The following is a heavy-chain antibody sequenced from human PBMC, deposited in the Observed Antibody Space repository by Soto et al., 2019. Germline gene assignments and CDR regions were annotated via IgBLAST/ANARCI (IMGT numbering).Heavy chain of an antibody. V-gene: IGHV3-23*01. CDR3: EKEYSTSFDY. D-gene: IGHD6-6*01. Sequence: XGALRRYCAASGVTLSNYAMNWVRQAPGKGLEWVSAISAGGSNTDYADSVKGRFTISSDNSKNTLYLQMNSLRAEDTTVYYCEKEYSTSFDYWGQGTLVTVSS. J-gene: IGHJ4*02. CDR1: GVTLSNYA. CDR2: ISAGGSNT.